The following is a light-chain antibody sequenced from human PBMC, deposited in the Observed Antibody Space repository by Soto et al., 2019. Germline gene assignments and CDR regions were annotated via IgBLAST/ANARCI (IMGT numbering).Light chain of an antibody. Sequence: EIVLTQSRGSLSLSPGERATLSCRASQSVSSNYLAWYQQKPGQAPRLLIYDASSRATGIPDRFSGSGSGTDFTLTINRLEPEDFAVYYCQHYGSSPTTFGQGTKDEIK. V-gene: IGKV3-20*01. CDR2: DAS. CDR1: QSVSSNY. CDR3: QHYGSSPTT. J-gene: IGKJ1*01.